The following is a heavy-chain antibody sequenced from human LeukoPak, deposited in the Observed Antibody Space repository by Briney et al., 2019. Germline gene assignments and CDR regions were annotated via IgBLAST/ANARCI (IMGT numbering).Heavy chain of an antibody. CDR2: MNPNSGNT. CDR3: ARGRYSSSWARYNWFDP. CDR1: GYTFTSYD. V-gene: IGHV1-8*01. D-gene: IGHD6-13*01. Sequence: ASVKVSCKASGYTFTSYDINWVRQATGQGLEWMGWMNPNSGNTGYAQKFQGRVTMTRNSSISTAYMELSSLRSEDTAVYYCARGRYSSSWARYNWFDPWGQGTLATVSS. J-gene: IGHJ5*02.